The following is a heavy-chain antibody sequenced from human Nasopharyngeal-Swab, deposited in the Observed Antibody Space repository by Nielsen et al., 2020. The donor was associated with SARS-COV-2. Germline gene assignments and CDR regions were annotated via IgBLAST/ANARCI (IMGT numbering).Heavy chain of an antibody. Sequence: GSLRLSCTVSGGSISSSSYCWGWIRQPPGKGLEWIGSIYYSGSTYYNPSLKSRVTISVDTSKNQFSLKLSSVTAADTAVYYCATYGYGSYYYYYMDVWGKGTTVTVSS. V-gene: IGHV4-39*01. CDR3: ATYGYGSYYYYYMDV. J-gene: IGHJ6*03. D-gene: IGHD5-18*01. CDR2: IYYSGST. CDR1: GGSISSSSYC.